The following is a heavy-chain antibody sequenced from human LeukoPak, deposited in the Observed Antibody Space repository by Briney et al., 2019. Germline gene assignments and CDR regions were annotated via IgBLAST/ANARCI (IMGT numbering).Heavy chain of an antibody. CDR2: IYYSGST. V-gene: IGHV4-31*03. Sequence: PSETLSLTCTVSGGSINSADYYWSWIRQHPGKGLEWIGYIYYSGSTYYNPSLKSRLSMSVDTSKNQFSLKLTSVTAADTAVYYCARDLGYCSGGRCYWFDPWGQGTLVTVSS. CDR1: GGSINSADYY. J-gene: IGHJ5*02. D-gene: IGHD2-15*01. CDR3: ARDLGYCSGGRCYWFDP.